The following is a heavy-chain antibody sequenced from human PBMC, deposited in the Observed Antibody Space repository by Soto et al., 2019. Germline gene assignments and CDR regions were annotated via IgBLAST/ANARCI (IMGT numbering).Heavy chain of an antibody. D-gene: IGHD3-10*01. CDR2: ISPMFGAA. CDR1: GGTVNTYA. Sequence: QVQLVQSGAEMKKPGSSVKVSCQSSGGTVNTYAMNWVRQAPGQGPEWMGDISPMFGAANYAPKFQGRVTITADESTGTSDMQFGSLTSEDTARYFCAREVQVHTPAFVYWGQGTLVTVSS. CDR3: AREVQVHTPAFVY. J-gene: IGHJ4*02. V-gene: IGHV1-69*19.